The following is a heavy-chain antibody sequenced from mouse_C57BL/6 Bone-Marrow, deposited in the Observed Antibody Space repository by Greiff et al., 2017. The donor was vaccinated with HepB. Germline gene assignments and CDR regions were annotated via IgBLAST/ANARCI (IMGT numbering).Heavy chain of an antibody. CDR3: ARRVDY. J-gene: IGHJ2*01. CDR1: GYTFTSYW. V-gene: IGHV1-50*01. Sequence: VQRVESGAELVKPGASVKLSCKASGYTFTSYWMQWVKQRPGQGLEWIGEIDPSDSYTNYNQKFKGKATLTVDTSSSTAYMQLSSLTSEDSAVYYCARRVDYWGQGTTLTVSS. CDR2: IDPSDSYT.